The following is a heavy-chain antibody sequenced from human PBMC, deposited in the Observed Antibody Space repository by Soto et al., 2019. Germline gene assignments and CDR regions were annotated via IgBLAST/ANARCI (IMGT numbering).Heavy chain of an antibody. J-gene: IGHJ6*02. CDR2: IIPLFGTT. CDR3: AAELGFGKLSVV. CDR1: GDTFKNCV. V-gene: IGHV1-69*01. D-gene: IGHD7-27*01. Sequence: QVQVVQSGVEVRRPGSSVKVSCKASGDTFKNCVISWVRQAPGQGLEWMGGIIPLFGTTDFAQRFQGRLTITTDESTTTAYMELSRLRYDATATYYCAAELGFGKLSVVWGQGTTVIVSS.